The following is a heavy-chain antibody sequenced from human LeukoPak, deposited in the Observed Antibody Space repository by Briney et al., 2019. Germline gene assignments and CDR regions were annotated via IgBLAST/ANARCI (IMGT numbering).Heavy chain of an antibody. J-gene: IGHJ4*02. CDR2: IYYSGST. Sequence: SETLSLTCTVSGGSLSSYYWSWIRQPPGKGLEWIGYIYYSGSTNYNPSLKSRVTISVDTSKNQFSLKLSSVTAADTAVYYCATARYSGYDLLYYFDYWGQGTLVTVSS. D-gene: IGHD5-12*01. V-gene: IGHV4-59*01. CDR1: GGSLSSYY. CDR3: ATARYSGYDLLYYFDY.